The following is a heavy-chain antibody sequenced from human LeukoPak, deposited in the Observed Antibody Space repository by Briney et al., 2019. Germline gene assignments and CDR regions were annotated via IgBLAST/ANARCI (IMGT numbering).Heavy chain of an antibody. CDR1: GGTFSSYA. Sequence: SVKVSCKATGGTFSSYAISWVRQAPGQGLEWMGGIIPIFGTANYAQKFQGRVTITADESTSTAYMELSSLRSEDTAVYYCARGTNRITIFGVVTPNYYYYYMDVWGKGTTVTVSS. CDR3: ARGTNRITIFGVVTPNYYYYYMDV. D-gene: IGHD3-3*01. V-gene: IGHV1-69*01. CDR2: IIPIFGTA. J-gene: IGHJ6*03.